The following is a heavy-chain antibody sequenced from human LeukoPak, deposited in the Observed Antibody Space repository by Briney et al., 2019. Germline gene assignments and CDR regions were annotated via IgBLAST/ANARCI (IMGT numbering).Heavy chain of an antibody. J-gene: IGHJ6*02. CDR2: TYYIGST. V-gene: IGHV4-59*01. Sequence: SETLSLTCTVSGGSISSYYWSWIRQPPGKGLEWIGYTYYIGSTNYNPSLKSRVTISVDTSKNQFSLKLSSVTAADTAVYYCARSLRGNGMDVWGQGTTVTVSS. CDR3: ARSLRGNGMDV. D-gene: IGHD4-17*01. CDR1: GGSISSYY.